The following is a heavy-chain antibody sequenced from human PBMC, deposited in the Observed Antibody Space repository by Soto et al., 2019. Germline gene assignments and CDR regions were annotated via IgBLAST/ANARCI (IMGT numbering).Heavy chain of an antibody. CDR1: GFSLTTSGVG. V-gene: IGHV2-5*02. J-gene: IGHJ4*02. CDR3: AHRLEIAVTGTLDY. Sequence: QITLKESGPTLVKPTQTLTLTCTFSGFSLTTSGVGVGWIRRPPGKALEWLALIYWDDDKRYSPSLKSRLTLTKDTSKNQVVLTMTNMDPVDTATYYCAHRLEIAVTGTLDYWGQGTLVTVSS. D-gene: IGHD1-1*01. CDR2: IYWDDDK.